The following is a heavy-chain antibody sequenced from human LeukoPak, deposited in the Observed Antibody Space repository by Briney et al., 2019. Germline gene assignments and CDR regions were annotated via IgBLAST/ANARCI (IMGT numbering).Heavy chain of an antibody. J-gene: IGHJ3*02. V-gene: IGHV1-18*01. D-gene: IGHD1-26*01. CDR2: ISAYNGNT. CDR3: ARRRSGSYWDAFDI. Sequence: ASVKVSCKASGYTFTSSGISWMRQAPGQGLEWMGWISAYNGNTNYAQKLQGRVTMTTDTSTTTAYVELRSLRSDDTAVYYCARRRSGSYWDAFDIWGQGTMVTVSS. CDR1: GYTFTSSG.